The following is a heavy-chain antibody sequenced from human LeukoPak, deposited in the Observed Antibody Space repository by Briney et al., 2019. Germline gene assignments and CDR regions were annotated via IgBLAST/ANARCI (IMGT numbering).Heavy chain of an antibody. D-gene: IGHD2-15*01. V-gene: IGHV3-7*01. CDR3: ARKDIVVVVVSQGEDAFDI. CDR1: GFTFSNFW. J-gene: IGHJ3*02. CDR2: IKQDGSEK. Sequence: GGSLRLSCAASGFTFSNFWMGWVRQAPGKGLEWAANIKQDGSEKYYVDSVKGRFTISRDNAKNSLYLQMNSLRAEDTAVYYCARKDIVVVVVSQGEDAFDIWGQGTMVTVSS.